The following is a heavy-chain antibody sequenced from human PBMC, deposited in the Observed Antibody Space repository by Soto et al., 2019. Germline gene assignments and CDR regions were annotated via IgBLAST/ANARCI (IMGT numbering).Heavy chain of an antibody. CDR1: GGFLSESY. CDR3: VSIRYQLHSQVLRLDP. Sequence: PSETLSLTCAVYGGFLSESYWTWIRQPLGKGLEWIGEINHVGGTKDNPSLKSRVTMSVDTSQNQFSLRLISVTAADTAMYFFVSIRYQLHSQVLRLDPSGQGTPVTVTS. V-gene: IGHV4-34*01. J-gene: IGHJ5*02. D-gene: IGHD2-15*01. CDR2: INHVGGT.